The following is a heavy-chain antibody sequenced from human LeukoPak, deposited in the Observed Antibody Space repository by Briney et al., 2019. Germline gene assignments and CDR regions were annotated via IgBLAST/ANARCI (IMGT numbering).Heavy chain of an antibody. Sequence: PGGSLRLSCVASGFTFSSSWMSWVRRAQGKGLEWVANIKQDGTEEYYVDSVRGRFSISKDNAKNSLYLQMNSLRAEDTAVYYCARDPCHGALDYWGQGALVTVSS. V-gene: IGHV3-7*03. D-gene: IGHD2-2*01. J-gene: IGHJ4*02. CDR2: IKQDGTEE. CDR1: GFTFSSSW. CDR3: ARDPCHGALDY.